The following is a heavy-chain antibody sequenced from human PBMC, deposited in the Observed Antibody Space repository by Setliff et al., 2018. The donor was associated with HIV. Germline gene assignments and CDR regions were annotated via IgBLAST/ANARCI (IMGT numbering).Heavy chain of an antibody. Sequence: GGSLRLSCAASGLTFSSYAMSWVRQAPGKGLEWVSSISGSGGSPYYADSVKGRFTISRDNSKDTLYLQMNSLRAEDTAVYYCAKDLVYYDSSGDLDYWGQGTLVTVSS. D-gene: IGHD3-22*01. CDR1: GLTFSSYA. CDR2: ISGSGGSP. V-gene: IGHV3-23*01. CDR3: AKDLVYYDSSGDLDY. J-gene: IGHJ4*02.